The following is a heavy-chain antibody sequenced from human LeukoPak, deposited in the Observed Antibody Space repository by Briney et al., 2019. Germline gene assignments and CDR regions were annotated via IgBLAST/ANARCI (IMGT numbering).Heavy chain of an antibody. J-gene: IGHJ4*02. CDR3: AKDGRTRYFDWLDY. Sequence: GRSLRLSCAASGFTFDDYAMHWDRQAPGKGLEWVSGISWNRGSMAYADSVKGGFTISRDNAKNALYLQMNSLRAEDTALYYCAKDGRTRYFDWLDYWGQGTLVTGSS. V-gene: IGHV3-9*01. CDR1: GFTFDDYA. CDR2: ISWNRGSM. D-gene: IGHD3-9*01.